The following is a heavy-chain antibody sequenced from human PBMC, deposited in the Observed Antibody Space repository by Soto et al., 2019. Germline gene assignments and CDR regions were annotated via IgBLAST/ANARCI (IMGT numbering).Heavy chain of an antibody. Sequence: XETLSLTSSVSGWSCSGFYWTWIRQPPGEGLEWIGEINHSGTTNFNPSLRSRLTISLDSSKKHFSLKLTSMTAADAAVYYCARADRTLVTSYGLDVWGQGTTVTVSS. CDR1: GWSCSGFY. J-gene: IGHJ6*02. CDR2: INHSGTT. CDR3: ARADRTLVTSYGLDV. D-gene: IGHD2-21*02. V-gene: IGHV4-34*01.